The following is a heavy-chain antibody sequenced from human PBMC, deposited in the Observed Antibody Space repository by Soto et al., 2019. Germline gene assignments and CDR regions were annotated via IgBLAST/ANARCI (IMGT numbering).Heavy chain of an antibody. J-gene: IGHJ2*01. CDR1: GFTFSSSS. V-gene: IGHV3-48*02. CDR2: ISSTSATI. D-gene: IGHD7-27*01. Sequence: EVQLVESGGGLVQPGGSLRLSCAASGFTFSSSSMHWVRQAPGKGLEWVSYISSTSATIYYADSVKGRFTISRDNAKNSLYLQMNSLRDEDTAVYYCARDNLGNWGAWYFDLWGRGTLVTVAS. CDR3: ARDNLGNWGAWYFDL.